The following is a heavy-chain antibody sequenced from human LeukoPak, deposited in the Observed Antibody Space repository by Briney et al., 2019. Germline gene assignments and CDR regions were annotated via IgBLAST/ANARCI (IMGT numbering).Heavy chain of an antibody. CDR2: ISGSGGST. CDR3: ANAAYGGSGSPTGDY. Sequence: SGGSLRLSCAASGFTFSSYSMNWVRQAPGKGLEWVSAISGSGGSTYYADSVKGRFTISRDNSKNTLYLQMNSLRAEDTAVYYCANAAYGGSGSPTGDYWGQGTLVTVSS. CDR1: GFTFSSYS. J-gene: IGHJ4*02. D-gene: IGHD3-10*01. V-gene: IGHV3-23*01.